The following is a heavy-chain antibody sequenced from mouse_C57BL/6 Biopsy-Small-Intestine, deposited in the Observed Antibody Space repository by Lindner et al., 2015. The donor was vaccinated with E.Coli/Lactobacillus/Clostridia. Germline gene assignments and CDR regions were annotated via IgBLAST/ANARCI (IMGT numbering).Heavy chain of an antibody. CDR2: IDPEDGET. V-gene: IGHV14-2*01. J-gene: IGHJ2*01. Sequence: VQLQESGAELVKPGASVKLSCTASGFNIKDYYMHWVKQRTEQGLEWIGRIDPEDGETKCAPKFQGKATITADTSSNTAYLQLSSLTSEDTAVYYCANWDFDYWGQGTTLTVSS. D-gene: IGHD4-1*01. CDR1: GFNIKDYY. CDR3: ANWDFDY.